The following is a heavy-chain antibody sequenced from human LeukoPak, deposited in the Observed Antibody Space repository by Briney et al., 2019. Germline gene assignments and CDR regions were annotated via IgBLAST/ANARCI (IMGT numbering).Heavy chain of an antibody. D-gene: IGHD6-19*01. V-gene: IGHV4-34*01. CDR2: INHSGST. CDR3: ARGQGSGWRYYYYGMDA. CDR1: GGSFSGYY. Sequence: SETLSLTCAVYGGSFSGYYWSWIRQPPGKGLEWIGEINHSGSTNYNPSLKSRVTISVDTSKNQFSLKLSSVTAADTAVYYCARGQGSGWRYYYYGMDAWGQGTTVTVSS. J-gene: IGHJ6*02.